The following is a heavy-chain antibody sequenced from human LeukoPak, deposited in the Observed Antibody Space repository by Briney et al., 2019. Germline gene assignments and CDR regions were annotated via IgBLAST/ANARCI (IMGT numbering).Heavy chain of an antibody. V-gene: IGHV3-74*01. CDR2: INGDGRTT. CDR3: ARGQEYSYGQFDY. J-gene: IGHJ4*02. CDR1: GFTLSSHW. D-gene: IGHD5-18*01. Sequence: GGSLRLSCAASGFTLSSHWMHWVRQPPGKGLVWVSRINGDGRTTSYADSVKGRFAISKDNAKNTMYLQINSLRADDTAVYYCARGQEYSYGQFDYWGQGTLVTVSS.